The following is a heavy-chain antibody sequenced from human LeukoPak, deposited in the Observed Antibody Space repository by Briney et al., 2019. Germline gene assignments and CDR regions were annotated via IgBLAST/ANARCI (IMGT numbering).Heavy chain of an antibody. V-gene: IGHV3-74*01. CDR1: GFTFSSYW. CDR2: INSDGSSS. D-gene: IGHD6-6*01. Sequence: PGGSLRLSCVASGFTFSSYWMHWVRQAPGKGLVWVSRINSDGSSSTYADSVKGRFTISRDNAKNTLFLQMNSLRAEDTAVYYCAKGFVEPRPHYFDYWGQGTLVTVSS. CDR3: AKGFVEPRPHYFDY. J-gene: IGHJ4*02.